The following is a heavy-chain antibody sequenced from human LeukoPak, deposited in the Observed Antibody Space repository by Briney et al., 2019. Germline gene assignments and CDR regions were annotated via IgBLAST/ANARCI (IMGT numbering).Heavy chain of an antibody. V-gene: IGHV3-23*01. D-gene: IGHD6-13*01. CDR2: ISGSGGST. Sequence: GGSLRLSCAASGFTLSSYAMSWVRQAPGKGLEWVSTISGSGGSTYYADSVKGRFTVSRDNPKHTLYLQMNSLRAEDTAVYYCAKLPSSSWFYYYFDYWGQGTLVTVSS. CDR3: AKLPSSSWFYYYFDY. CDR1: GFTLSSYA. J-gene: IGHJ4*02.